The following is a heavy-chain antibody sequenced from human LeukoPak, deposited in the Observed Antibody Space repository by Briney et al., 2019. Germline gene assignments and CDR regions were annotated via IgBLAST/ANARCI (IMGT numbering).Heavy chain of an antibody. V-gene: IGHV1-18*01. CDR3: ARLDPRWELLGGLGY. CDR1: GYTFTSYG. Sequence: ASVKISCKASGYTFTSYGISWVRQAPGQGLEWMGWISAYNGNTNYAQKLQGRVTITTDTSTSTAYMELRSLRSDDTAVYYCARLDPRWELLGGLGYWGQGTLVTVSS. CDR2: ISAYNGNT. D-gene: IGHD1-26*01. J-gene: IGHJ4*02.